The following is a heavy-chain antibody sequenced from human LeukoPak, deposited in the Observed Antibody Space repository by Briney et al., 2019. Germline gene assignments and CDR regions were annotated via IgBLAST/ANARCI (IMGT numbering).Heavy chain of an antibody. CDR2: INPNDGDT. CDR3: ARANFLYCSSTTCLFDY. Sequence: ASVKVSCKASGYTFTHYYMHWVRQAPGQGVEWRGGINPNDGDTNYAQKFQGRVTMTRDTSISTAHMEVSRLRSDDTAVYYCARANFLYCSSTTCLFDYWGQGTLVTVSS. CDR1: GYTFTHYY. V-gene: IGHV1-2*02. J-gene: IGHJ4*02. D-gene: IGHD2-2*01.